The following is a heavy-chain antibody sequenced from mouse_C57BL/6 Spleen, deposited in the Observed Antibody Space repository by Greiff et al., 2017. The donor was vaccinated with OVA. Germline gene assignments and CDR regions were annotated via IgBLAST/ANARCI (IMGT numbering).Heavy chain of an antibody. CDR1: GYTFTDYY. CDR2: INPNNGGT. Sequence: EVQLQQSGPELVKPGASVKISCKASGYTFTDYYMNWVKQSHGKSLEWIGDINPNNGGTSYNQKFKGKATLTVDKSSSTAYMELRSLTSEDSAVYYCARDGGSYNYFDYWGQGTTLTVSS. V-gene: IGHV1-26*01. D-gene: IGHD1-1*02. CDR3: ARDGGSYNYFDY. J-gene: IGHJ2*01.